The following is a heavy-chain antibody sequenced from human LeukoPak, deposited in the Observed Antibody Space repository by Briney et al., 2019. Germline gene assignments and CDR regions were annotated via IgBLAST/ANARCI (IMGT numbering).Heavy chain of an antibody. CDR2: IYWDDDK. CDR1: GFSLSTSGVG. Sequence: SGPTLVNPTQTLTLTCTFSGFSLSTSGVGVGWIRQPPGKALEWLALIYWDDDKRYSPSLKSRLTITKDTSKNQVVLTMTNMDPVDTATYYCAHSRRRIGLGQWLPYDAFDIWGQGTMVTVSS. J-gene: IGHJ3*02. CDR3: AHSRRRIGLGQWLPYDAFDI. V-gene: IGHV2-5*02. D-gene: IGHD6-19*01.